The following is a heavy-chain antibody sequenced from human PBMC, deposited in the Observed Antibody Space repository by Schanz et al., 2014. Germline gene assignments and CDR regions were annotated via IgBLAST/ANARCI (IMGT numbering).Heavy chain of an antibody. Sequence: EVQLVESGGGLVQPGGSLRLSCETSGFTFSNHAMSWVRQAPGKGLDWVSIISGTGSTPYYADSVKGRYTISRDNSKNTLYLQMNSLRAEDTAIYYCAKGRTVWSGSDRKYYFDYWGQGTLVTVSS. D-gene: IGHD1-26*01. V-gene: IGHV3-23*04. CDR2: ISGTGSTP. CDR3: AKGRTVWSGSDRKYYFDY. J-gene: IGHJ4*02. CDR1: GFTFSNHA.